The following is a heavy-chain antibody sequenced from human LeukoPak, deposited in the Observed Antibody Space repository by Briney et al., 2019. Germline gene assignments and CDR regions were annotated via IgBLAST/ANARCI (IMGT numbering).Heavy chain of an antibody. J-gene: IGHJ4*02. D-gene: IGHD6-19*01. V-gene: IGHV3-23*01. CDR2: ISKSGDNS. CDR1: GFTFDNYW. Sequence: GGSLRLSCEASGFTFDNYWMSWVRQAPGKGLEWVSAISKSGDNSYYADSVEGRFTISRDNSKNTIYLQMNSLGVEDTAVYYCAKLSGWTGWFFDYWGQGTVVTVSS. CDR3: AKLSGWTGWFFDY.